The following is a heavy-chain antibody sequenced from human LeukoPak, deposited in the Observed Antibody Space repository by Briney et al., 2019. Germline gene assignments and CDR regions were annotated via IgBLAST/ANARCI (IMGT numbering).Heavy chain of an antibody. CDR2: ISAYNGNT. CDR1: GYTFTSYG. D-gene: IGHD5-24*01. CDR3: ARDGRRDGYKPPADY. V-gene: IGHV1-18*01. Sequence: ASVKVSCKASGYTFTSYGISWVRQAPGQGLERMGWISAYNGNTNYAQKLQGRVTMTTDTSTSTAYMELRSLRSDDTAVYYCARDGRRDGYKPPADYWGQGTLVTVSS. J-gene: IGHJ4*02.